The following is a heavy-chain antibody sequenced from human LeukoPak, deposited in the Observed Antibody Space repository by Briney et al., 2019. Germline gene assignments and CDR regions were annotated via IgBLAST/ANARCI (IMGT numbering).Heavy chain of an antibody. D-gene: IGHD6-13*01. J-gene: IGHJ4*02. CDR2: IYPGDSDT. V-gene: IGHV5-51*01. CDR3: ARRSAGTYDY. CDR1: GYSFTTYW. Sequence: GESLKISCKGSGYSFTTYWIGWVRQMPGKGLEWMGIIYPGDSDTTYSPSLQGQVTISADTSISTAYPQWSSLKASDTAMYYCARRSAGTYDYWGQGTLVTVSS.